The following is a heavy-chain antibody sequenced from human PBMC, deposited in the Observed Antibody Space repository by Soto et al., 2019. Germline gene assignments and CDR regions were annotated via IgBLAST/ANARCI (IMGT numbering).Heavy chain of an antibody. J-gene: IGHJ5*02. D-gene: IGHD2-8*01. CDR2: ISGSGGST. CDR1: GFTFSSYA. Sequence: EVQLLESGGGLVQPGGSLRLSCAASGFTFSSYAMSWVRQAPGKGLEWVSAISGSGGSTYYADSVKGRFTISRDNSKNTLYLQMNSLRAEDTAVYYCAKDQDIVLMVYAMDPNWFDLWGQGTLVTVSS. CDR3: AKDQDIVLMVYAMDPNWFDL. V-gene: IGHV3-23*01.